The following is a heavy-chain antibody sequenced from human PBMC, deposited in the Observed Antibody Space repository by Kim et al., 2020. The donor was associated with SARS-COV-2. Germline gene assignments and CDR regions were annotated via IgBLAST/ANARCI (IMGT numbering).Heavy chain of an antibody. CDR1: GGSISSSSYY. Sequence: SETLSLTCTVSGGSISSSSYYWGWIRQPPGKGLEWIGSIYYSGSTYYNPSLKSRVTISVDTSKNQFSLKLSSVTAAATAVYYCARINIAVAGTGFDYWGQGTLVTVSS. CDR2: IYYSGST. D-gene: IGHD6-19*01. V-gene: IGHV4-39*01. CDR3: ARINIAVAGTGFDY. J-gene: IGHJ4*02.